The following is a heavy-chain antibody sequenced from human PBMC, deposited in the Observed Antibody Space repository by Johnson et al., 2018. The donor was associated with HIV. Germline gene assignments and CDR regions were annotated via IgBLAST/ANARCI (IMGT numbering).Heavy chain of an antibody. D-gene: IGHD2-2*01. CDR3: ARGKLPAALRRGDAFDI. CDR2: VSGGGGIT. J-gene: IGHJ3*02. V-gene: IGHV3-23*04. CDR1: GFTFSNCA. Sequence: VQLVESGGGWVQPGGSLRLSCVASGFTFSNCAMNWVRQAPGKGLEWVATVSGGGGITYYADSVKGRFSISRDNSNNTLSLQMDSLRVEDTAVYYCARGKLPAALRRGDAFDIWGQGTMVTVSS.